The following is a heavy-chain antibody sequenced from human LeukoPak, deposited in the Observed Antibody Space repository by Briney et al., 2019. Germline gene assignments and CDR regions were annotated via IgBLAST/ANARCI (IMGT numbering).Heavy chain of an antibody. V-gene: IGHV4-4*07. CDR2: IYTSGST. J-gene: IGHJ4*02. CDR3: ARENSGSYREFDY. Sequence: TSETLSLTCTVSGGSISSYYWSWIRHPAGKGLEWIGRIYTSGSTNYNASLKSRVSMSVDTSKNQFSLKLSSVTAADTAVFYCARENSGSYREFDYWGQGTLVTVSS. CDR1: GGSISSYY. D-gene: IGHD1-26*01.